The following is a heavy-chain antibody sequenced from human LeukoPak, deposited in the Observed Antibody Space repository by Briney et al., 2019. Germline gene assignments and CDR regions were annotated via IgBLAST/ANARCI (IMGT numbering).Heavy chain of an antibody. J-gene: IGHJ5*02. D-gene: IGHD2-15*01. Sequence: GGSLRLSCAASGFTFSSYAMHWVRQAPGKGLEWVAVISYDGSNKYYADSGKGRFTISRDNSKNTLYLQMNSLRAEDTAVYYCARGGVVVVAATPDWFDPWGQGTLVTVSS. V-gene: IGHV3-30-3*01. CDR3: ARGGVVVVAATPDWFDP. CDR1: GFTFSSYA. CDR2: ISYDGSNK.